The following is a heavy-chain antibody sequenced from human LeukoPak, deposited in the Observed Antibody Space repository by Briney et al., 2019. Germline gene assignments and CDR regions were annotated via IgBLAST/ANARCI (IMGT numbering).Heavy chain of an antibody. V-gene: IGHV3-15*01. Sequence: GGSLRLSCAASGFTFSSYGMHWVRQAPGKGLEWVGHIKSRTDGGTTDYAAPVKDRFSISRDDSKDTLYLQMNSLKTEDIAVYYCATEYYGAYNYWGQGTLVTVSS. CDR2: IKSRTDGGTT. J-gene: IGHJ4*02. CDR3: ATEYYGAYNY. D-gene: IGHD4-17*01. CDR1: GFTFSSYG.